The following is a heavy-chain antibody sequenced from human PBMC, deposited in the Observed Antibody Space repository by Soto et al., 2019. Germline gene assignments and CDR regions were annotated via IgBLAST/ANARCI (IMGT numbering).Heavy chain of an antibody. CDR1: GGTFSSYA. Sequence: QVQLVQSGAEVNKPGASVKVSCKASGGTFSSYAISWVRQAPGQGLEWMGGIITIFGTANYEQKFQGRVTITPDESTSTAYMELSSLRPEDTAVYYWARRKNRRDRSGYYNLNYGGQGTLVTVSS. J-gene: IGHJ4*02. V-gene: IGHV1-69*01. CDR3: ARRKNRRDRSGYYNLNY. D-gene: IGHD3-22*01. CDR2: IITIFGTA.